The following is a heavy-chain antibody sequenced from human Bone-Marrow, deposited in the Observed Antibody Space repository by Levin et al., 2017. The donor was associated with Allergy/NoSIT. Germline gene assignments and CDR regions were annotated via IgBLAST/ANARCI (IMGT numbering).Heavy chain of an antibody. CDR1: GYTFTGYY. CDR3: ARDRVEDTAMGNYYYYGMDV. D-gene: IGHD5-18*01. Sequence: GGSLRLSCKASGYTFTGYYMHWVRQAPGQGLEWMGWINPNSGGTSYAQKFQGRVTMTRDTSISTAYMELGRLRSDDTAVYYCARDRVEDTAMGNYYYYGMDVWGQGTTVTVSS. V-gene: IGHV1-2*02. CDR2: INPNSGGT. J-gene: IGHJ6*02.